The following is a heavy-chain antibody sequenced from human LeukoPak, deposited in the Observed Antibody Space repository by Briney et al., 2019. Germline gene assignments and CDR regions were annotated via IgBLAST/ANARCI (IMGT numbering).Heavy chain of an antibody. Sequence: GRSLSLFCAASGFTFSSYPMHWVGQAPGKGLEWVAVISYDGSNKYYADSVKGRFTISRDNSKNTLYLQMNSLRAEDTAVYYCAKVKEATPYFDYWGQGNRLTASS. CDR3: AKVKEATPYFDY. CDR2: ISYDGSNK. V-gene: IGHV3-30*04. CDR1: GFTFSSYP. D-gene: IGHD5-24*01. J-gene: IGHJ4*02.